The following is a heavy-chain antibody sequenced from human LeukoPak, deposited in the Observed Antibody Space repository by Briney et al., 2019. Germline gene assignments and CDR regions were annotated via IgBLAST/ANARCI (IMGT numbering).Heavy chain of an antibody. Sequence: GGSLRLSCAASGFTFSTYAMHWVRQVPGKGLEWVAVAGQDDIVKYYADSVKGRFTISRDNSKNTLYLQMNSLRAEDTAVYYCAKDVATMVPRDYNWFDPWGQGTLVTVSS. J-gene: IGHJ5*02. V-gene: IGHV3-30*04. D-gene: IGHD3-10*01. CDR3: AKDVATMVPRDYNWFDP. CDR2: AGQDDIVK. CDR1: GFTFSTYA.